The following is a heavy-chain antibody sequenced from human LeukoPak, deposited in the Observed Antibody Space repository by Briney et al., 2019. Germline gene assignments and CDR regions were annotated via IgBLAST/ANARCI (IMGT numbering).Heavy chain of an antibody. CDR3: AGVRSIAALGPFDY. CDR2: INTDGSST. D-gene: IGHD6-6*01. J-gene: IGHJ4*02. V-gene: IGHV3-74*01. CDR1: GFTFSSYW. Sequence: GGSLRLSCAASGFTFSSYWMHWVRQAPGKGLVWVSRINTDGSSTSYADSVKGRFTISRDNAKNTLYLQMNSLGAEDTAVYYCAGVRSIAALGPFDYWGQGTLVTVSS.